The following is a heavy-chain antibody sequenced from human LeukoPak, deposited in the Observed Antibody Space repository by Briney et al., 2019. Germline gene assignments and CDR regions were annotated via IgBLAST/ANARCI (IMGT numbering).Heavy chain of an antibody. Sequence: GGSLRLSCAASGFTFSSYAMSWVRQAPGKGLEWVSAISGSGGSTYYADSVKGRFTISRDNSKNTLYLQMNSLRAEDTAVYYCARSWMGSGSYYQYHIPAFDYWGQGTLVTVSS. V-gene: IGHV3-23*01. CDR3: ARSWMGSGSYYQYHIPAFDY. CDR2: ISGSGGST. J-gene: IGHJ4*02. CDR1: GFTFSSYA. D-gene: IGHD3-10*01.